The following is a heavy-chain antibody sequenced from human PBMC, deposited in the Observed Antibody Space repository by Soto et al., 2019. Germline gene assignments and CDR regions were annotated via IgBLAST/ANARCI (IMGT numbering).Heavy chain of an antibody. CDR2: LHYSGST. CDR3: ARHEDDLLTVFRFDP. Sequence: QLQLQESGPGLVKPSETLSLICTVSGVSMRSSDYFWGWIRQSPSKGLEWIGSLHYSGSTYYNPSLKSRVTISVDTSKNQFSLKLRSVTAADTAVYYCARHEDDLLTVFRFDPWGLGALVTVSS. V-gene: IGHV4-39*01. CDR1: GVSMRSSDYF. D-gene: IGHD3-9*01. J-gene: IGHJ5*02.